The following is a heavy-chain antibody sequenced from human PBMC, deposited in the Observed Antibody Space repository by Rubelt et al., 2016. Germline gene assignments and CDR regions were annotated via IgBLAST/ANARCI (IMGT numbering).Heavy chain of an antibody. V-gene: IGHV1-18*01. J-gene: IGHJ3*02. CDR2: ISAYNGNT. CDR3: ARGARRYSMDPRNAFDI. CDR1: GYTFTSYG. Sequence: QVQLVQSGAEVKKPGASVKVSCKASGYTFTSYGISWVRQAPGQGLEWMGWISAYNGNTHYAQKLQGRVTMTTDTSTSTAYMELRSLRSDDTAVYYCARGARRYSMDPRNAFDIWGQGTMVTVSS. D-gene: IGHD4-11*01.